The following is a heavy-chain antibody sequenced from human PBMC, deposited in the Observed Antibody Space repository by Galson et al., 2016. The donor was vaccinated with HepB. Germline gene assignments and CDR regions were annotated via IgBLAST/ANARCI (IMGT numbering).Heavy chain of an antibody. CDR3: ATAAGGGSGCYYRRLDS. V-gene: IGHV4-61*01. D-gene: IGHD3-10*01. J-gene: IGHJ4*02. Sequence: SETLSLTCTVSGGSVSSGTYYWYWIRQPPGKGLECIGYISYSGVTNYNPSLKNRVTMSLDTSTNQFSLKLDSVTAADTALYYCATAAGGGSGCYYRRLDSWGQGTLVTVSS. CDR2: ISYSGVT. CDR1: GGSVSSGTYY.